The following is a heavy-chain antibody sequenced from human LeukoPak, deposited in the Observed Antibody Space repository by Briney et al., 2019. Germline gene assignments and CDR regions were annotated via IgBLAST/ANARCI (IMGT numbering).Heavy chain of an antibody. Sequence: GGSLRLSCAASGVIFSTYWMTWVRQAPGKGLEWVANVKQDGSEKYYVDSVKGRFTISRDNAKNSLYLQMDSLRAEDTAVYYCAKDPNGDYIGTFDIWGQGTMVTVSS. V-gene: IGHV3-7*03. CDR3: AKDPNGDYIGTFDI. J-gene: IGHJ3*02. CDR2: VKQDGSEK. CDR1: GVIFSTYW. D-gene: IGHD4-17*01.